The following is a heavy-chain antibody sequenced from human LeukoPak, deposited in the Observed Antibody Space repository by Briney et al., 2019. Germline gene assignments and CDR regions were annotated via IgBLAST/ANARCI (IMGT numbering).Heavy chain of an antibody. CDR1: GYSISSGYY. CDR2: IYHSGST. CDR3: ARLAAANWFDP. J-gene: IGHJ5*02. Sequence: ETLSLTCTVSGYSISSGYYWGLIRQPPGKGLEWIGSIYHSGSTYYNPSLKSGVTISVDTSKNQFSLKLRSVTAADTAVYYCARLAAANWFDPWGQGTLVTVSS. D-gene: IGHD6-25*01. V-gene: IGHV4-38-2*02.